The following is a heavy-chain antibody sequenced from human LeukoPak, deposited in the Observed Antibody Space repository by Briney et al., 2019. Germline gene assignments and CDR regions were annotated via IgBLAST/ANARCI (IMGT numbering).Heavy chain of an antibody. D-gene: IGHD1-7*01. CDR3: AKTGASTGTTWSYFDY. CDR2: IYSGGST. V-gene: IGHV3-53*01. J-gene: IGHJ4*02. Sequence: PGGSLRLSCAASGFTVSSNYMSWVRQAPGKGLEWVSVIYSGGSTYYADSVKGRFTISRDNSKNTLYLQMNSLRAEDTAVYYCAKTGASTGTTWSYFDYWGQGTLVTVSS. CDR1: GFTVSSNY.